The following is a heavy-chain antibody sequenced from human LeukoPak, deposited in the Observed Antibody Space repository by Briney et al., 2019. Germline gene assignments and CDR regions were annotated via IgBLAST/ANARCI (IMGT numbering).Heavy chain of an antibody. CDR3: ARRWKAARPGDYFDY. J-gene: IGHJ4*02. V-gene: IGHV4-39*01. D-gene: IGHD6-6*01. Sequence: SETLSLTCTVYSGSISSNSYYWGWIRRPPGKGLEWIGNIYYSGNTHYNPSLKSRVTIFVDTSKNLISLKLCSVTAADTAVYYCARRWKAARPGDYFDYWGQGTLVTVSS. CDR2: IYYSGNT. CDR1: SGSISSNSYY.